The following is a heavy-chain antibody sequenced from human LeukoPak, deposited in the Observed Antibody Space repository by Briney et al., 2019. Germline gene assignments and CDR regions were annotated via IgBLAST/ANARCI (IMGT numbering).Heavy chain of an antibody. Sequence: GGSLRLSCAASGFTFSSYAMSWVRQAPGKGLEWVSAISGSGGSTYYADSVKGRFTISRDNYKNTLYLQMNSLRSEDTAVYYCARGMFLLAAHYYYYYYMDVWGKGTTVTISS. J-gene: IGHJ6*03. CDR1: GFTFSSYA. V-gene: IGHV3-23*01. CDR3: ARGMFLLAAHYYYYYYMDV. D-gene: IGHD3-10*02. CDR2: ISGSGGST.